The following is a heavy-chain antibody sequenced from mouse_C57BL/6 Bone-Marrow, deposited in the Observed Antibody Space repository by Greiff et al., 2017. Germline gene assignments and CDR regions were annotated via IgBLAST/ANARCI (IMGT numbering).Heavy chain of an antibody. CDR2: IYPSDSET. CDR1: GYTFTSYW. J-gene: IGHJ3*01. V-gene: IGHV1-61*01. Sequence: QVQLQQPGAELVRPGSSVKLSCTASGYTFTSYWMDWVKQRPGQGLEWIGNIYPSDSETHYNQKFKDKATLTVDKSSSTAYMQLSSLTSEDSAVYYCARYGTAWFAYWGQGTLVTVSA. CDR3: ARYGTAWFAY. D-gene: IGHD2-1*01.